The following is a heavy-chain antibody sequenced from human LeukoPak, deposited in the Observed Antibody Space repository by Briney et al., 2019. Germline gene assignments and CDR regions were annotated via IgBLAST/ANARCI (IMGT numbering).Heavy chain of an antibody. CDR2: VKSKTDGGTT. J-gene: IGHJ4*02. CDR3: TTYSSDSSGYYQFDY. Sequence: GGSLRLSCAASGFTFSNVWMAWVLQAPGKGLEWIGRVKSKTDGGTTDYAAPVKGRFTISRDDSKNTLYLQMNSLKTEDTAVYYCTTYSSDSSGYYQFDYWGQGTLVTVSS. CDR1: GFTFSNVW. D-gene: IGHD3-22*01. V-gene: IGHV3-15*01.